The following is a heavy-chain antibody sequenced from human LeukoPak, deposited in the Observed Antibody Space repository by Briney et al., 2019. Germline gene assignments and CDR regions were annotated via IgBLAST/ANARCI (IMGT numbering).Heavy chain of an antibody. Sequence: SQTLSLTCAISGDSVSSNSAAWNWIRQSPSRGLEWLGRTYYRSKWYNDYAVSVKSRITINPDTSTNQFSLQLNSVTPEDTAVYYCARVKRVAAADHYYYYGMDVWGQGTTVTVSS. CDR1: GDSVSSNSAA. CDR2: TYYRSKWYN. J-gene: IGHJ6*02. V-gene: IGHV6-1*01. D-gene: IGHD6-13*01. CDR3: ARVKRVAAADHYYYYGMDV.